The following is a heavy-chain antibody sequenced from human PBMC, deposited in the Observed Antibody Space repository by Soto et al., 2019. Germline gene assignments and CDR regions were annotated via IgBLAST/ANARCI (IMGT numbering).Heavy chain of an antibody. V-gene: IGHV4-30-2*01. J-gene: IGHJ5*02. CDR3: VIANWNRFDP. D-gene: IGHD1-1*01. Sequence: SETLSLTCSVSGGSINSGGYFWTWVRQTPGKGLEWIGNIHHSGTTNYNPSLESRVTLSLDTSKNQFSLNLASVTAADTAVYFCVIANWNRFDPWVQGLPVTVS. CDR1: GGSINSGGYF. CDR2: IHHSGTT.